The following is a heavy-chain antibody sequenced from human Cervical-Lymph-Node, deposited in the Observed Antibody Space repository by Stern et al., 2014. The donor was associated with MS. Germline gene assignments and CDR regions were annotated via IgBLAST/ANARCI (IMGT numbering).Heavy chain of an antibody. CDR2: IYWDDDH. V-gene: IGHV2-5*02. CDR3: VHSSGTVFGVISDYAFGV. D-gene: IGHD3-3*01. Sequence: QITLKESGPTLVKPTQSLTVTCTFSGFSFTTSGVGVGWIRQPPGKALEWLAVIYWDDDHYYSPSLKRRLTIIKDTSENQVVLTMTNMDPADTATYFCVHSSGTVFGVISDYAFGVWGKGAMVTVSS. J-gene: IGHJ3*01. CDR1: GFSFTTSGVG.